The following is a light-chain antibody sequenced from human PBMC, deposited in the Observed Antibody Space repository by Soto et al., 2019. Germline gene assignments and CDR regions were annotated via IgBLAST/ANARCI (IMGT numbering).Light chain of an antibody. J-gene: IGKJ4*01. Sequence: DIQLTQSPSFLSASVGDRVTITCRATHDIRSHLAWYQQKPGRAPKLLISETSTLQSGVPSRFSGSGCGTEFTLTVTSLQPEDFATYYCQHDNAAPLTFGGGTKVEIK. V-gene: IGKV1-9*01. CDR3: QHDNAAPLT. CDR1: HDIRSH. CDR2: ETS.